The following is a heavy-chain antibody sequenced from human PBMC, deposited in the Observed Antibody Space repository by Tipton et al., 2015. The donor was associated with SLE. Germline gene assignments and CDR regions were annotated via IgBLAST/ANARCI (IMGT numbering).Heavy chain of an antibody. V-gene: IGHV4-30-2*01. Sequence: LRLSCAVSGGSISSGGYSWSWIRQPPGKGLEWIGYIYHSGSTYYNPSLKSRVPISVDRSKNQFSLKLSSVTAADTAVYYCARGVTGTRGAFDHWGQGTLVTASS. D-gene: IGHD1-7*01. CDR1: GGSISSGGYS. CDR3: ARGVTGTRGAFDH. CDR2: IYHSGST. J-gene: IGHJ4*02.